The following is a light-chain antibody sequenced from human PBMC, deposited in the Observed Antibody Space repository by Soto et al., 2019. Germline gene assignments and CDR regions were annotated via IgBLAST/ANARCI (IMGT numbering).Light chain of an antibody. CDR1: QDISNY. J-gene: IGKJ3*01. CDR3: QQYDSLPPFT. Sequence: DIQMTQSPSSLSASVGDRVTITCQASQDISNYLNRYQQKPGKAPKLLIYYASNLETGVPSRFSGSGSGKDFTFTISSLQPEDIATYYCQQYDSLPPFTFGPGTKVDIK. V-gene: IGKV1-33*01. CDR2: YAS.